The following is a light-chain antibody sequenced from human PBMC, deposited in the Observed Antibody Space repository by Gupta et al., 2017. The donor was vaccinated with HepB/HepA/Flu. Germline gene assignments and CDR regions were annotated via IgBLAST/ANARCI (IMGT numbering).Light chain of an antibody. CDR3: AEWDDSLNGPV. CDR1: SSNIGSNT. V-gene: IGLV1-44*01. Sequence: QSVLTQPPSASGTPGQRVTMSCSGSSSNIGSNTVNWYKQLPGTAHKLLIDSNNQRPSGVPDRFAGSKAGTSASLDISGLQSEDEADYYGAEWDDSLNGPVFGGGTKVTVL. CDR2: SNN. J-gene: IGLJ3*02.